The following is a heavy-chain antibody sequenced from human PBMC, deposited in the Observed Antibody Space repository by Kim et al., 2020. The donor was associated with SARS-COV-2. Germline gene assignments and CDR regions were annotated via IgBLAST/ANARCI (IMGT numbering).Heavy chain of an antibody. CDR2: ISSSSYI. CDR1: GFTFSSYS. J-gene: IGHJ6*02. CDR3: ARDLSPEKPNIPHYYGMDV. V-gene: IGHV3-21*01. Sequence: GGSLRLSCAASGFTFSSYSMNWVRQAPGKGLEWVSSISSSSYIYYADSVKGRFTISRDNAKNSLYLQMNSLRAEDTAVYYCARDLSPEKPNIPHYYGMDVWGQGTTVTVSS.